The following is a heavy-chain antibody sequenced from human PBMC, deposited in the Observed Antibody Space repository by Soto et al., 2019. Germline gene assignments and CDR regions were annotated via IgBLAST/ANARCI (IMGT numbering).Heavy chain of an antibody. CDR2: ISGSGGSK. CDR3: AKQSGLSYYNDMDV. CDR1: GFIFSSYA. J-gene: IGHJ6*03. V-gene: IGHV3-23*01. Sequence: EVQVLESGGGLVQPGGSLRLSCAASGFIFSSYAMSWVRQAPGKGLEWVSAISGSGGSKYYADSLKGRFTISRDNSENTLYLQMNSLRAEDTAVYYCAKQSGLSYYNDMDVWGRGTTVTVSS.